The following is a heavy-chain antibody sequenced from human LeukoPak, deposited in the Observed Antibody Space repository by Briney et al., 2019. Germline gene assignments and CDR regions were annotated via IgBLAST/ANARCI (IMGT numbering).Heavy chain of an antibody. CDR3: ARELLAGTRAAFDI. V-gene: IGHV3-9*01. CDR1: GFTFDDYA. D-gene: IGHD1-14*01. Sequence: GRSLRLSCAASGFTFDDYAMHWVRQAPGKGLEWVSGISWNSGSIGYADSVKGRFTISRDNAKNSLYLQMNSLRAEDTAVYYCARELLAGTRAAFDIWGQGTMVTVSS. CDR2: ISWNSGSI. J-gene: IGHJ3*02.